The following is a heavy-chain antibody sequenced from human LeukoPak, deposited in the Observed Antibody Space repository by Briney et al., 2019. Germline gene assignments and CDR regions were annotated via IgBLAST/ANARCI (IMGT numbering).Heavy chain of an antibody. J-gene: IGHJ4*02. V-gene: IGHV3-66*02. CDR2: SYSGGST. Sequence: PGGSLRLSCAASGCTVSSNYMSWVRQAPGKGLEGVSVSYSGGSTYYADSVRGRFTISRDNSKNTLDLQMNSLRAEDTAVSYCARGDTTGFWSGYYWPYWGQGTLVTVSS. D-gene: IGHD3-3*01. CDR1: GCTVSSNY. CDR3: ARGDTTGFWSGYYWPY.